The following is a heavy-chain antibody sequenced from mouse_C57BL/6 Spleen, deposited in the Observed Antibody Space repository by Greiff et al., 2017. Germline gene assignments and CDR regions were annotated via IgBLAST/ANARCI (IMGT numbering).Heavy chain of an antibody. J-gene: IGHJ2*01. CDR2: IYPYNGVS. V-gene: IGHV1-31*01. CDR1: GYSFTGYY. Sequence: EVKLVESGPELVKPGASVKISCKASGYSFTGYYMHWVKQSHGNILDWIGYIYPYNGVSSYNQKFKGKATLTVDKSSSTAYMELRSLTSEDSAVYYCAREYDYDSFDYWGQGTPLTVSS. CDR3: AREYDYDSFDY. D-gene: IGHD2-4*01.